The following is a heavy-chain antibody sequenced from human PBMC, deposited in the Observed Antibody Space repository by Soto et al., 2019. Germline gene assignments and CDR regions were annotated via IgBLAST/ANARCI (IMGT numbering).Heavy chain of an antibody. V-gene: IGHV3-30*18. D-gene: IGHD3-22*01. Sequence: PGGSLRLSCAASGFTFSSYGMHWVRQAPGKGLEWVAVISYDGSNKYYADSVKGRFTISRYNSKNTLYLQMNSLRAEDTAVYYCAKDYQVDDSSGYYRTDYWGQGTLVTVSS. CDR1: GFTFSSYG. J-gene: IGHJ4*02. CDR2: ISYDGSNK. CDR3: AKDYQVDDSSGYYRTDY.